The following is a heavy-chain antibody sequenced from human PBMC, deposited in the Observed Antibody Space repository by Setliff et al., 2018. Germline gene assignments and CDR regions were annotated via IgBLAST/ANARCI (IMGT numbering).Heavy chain of an antibody. Sequence: ASETLSLTCTVSGGSISSYYWSWIRQPPGKGLEWIGYIYYSGSTNYNPSLKSRVTISVDTSKNQFSLKLSSVTAADTAVYYCARGGVQRWLQSHYFDYWGQGTLVTVSS. CDR1: GGSISSYY. D-gene: IGHD5-12*01. CDR2: IYYSGST. J-gene: IGHJ4*02. CDR3: ARGGVQRWLQSHYFDY. V-gene: IGHV4-59*12.